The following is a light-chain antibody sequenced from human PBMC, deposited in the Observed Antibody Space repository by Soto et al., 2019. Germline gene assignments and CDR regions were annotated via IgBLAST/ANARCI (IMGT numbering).Light chain of an antibody. Sequence: QSVLTQPPSVSGAPGQRVTISCTGSSSNIGAGYHVHWYQQLPGTAPKLLIYDDNYRPSGVPDRFSGSKSGTSASLAITGLQAEDEADYYCQSYDSSLRGSVFGGGTKLTVL. V-gene: IGLV1-40*01. CDR3: QSYDSSLRGSV. J-gene: IGLJ3*02. CDR1: SSNIGAGYH. CDR2: DDN.